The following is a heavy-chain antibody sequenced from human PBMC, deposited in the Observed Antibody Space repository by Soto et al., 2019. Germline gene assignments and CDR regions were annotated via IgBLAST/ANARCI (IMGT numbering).Heavy chain of an antibody. D-gene: IGHD1-1*01. CDR2: ISDDGSTA. J-gene: IGHJ4*02. V-gene: IGHV3-74*01. Sequence: LSDPHSGFPFSAYWLHWVRQVPGKGLTWVSRISDDGSTATYADSVKGRFVISRDNAKNSLYLEMNTLRVDDSGLYYCARGPRVSSTGTGAHWGRGTLVTVS. CDR1: GFPFSAYW. CDR3: ARGPRVSSTGTGAH.